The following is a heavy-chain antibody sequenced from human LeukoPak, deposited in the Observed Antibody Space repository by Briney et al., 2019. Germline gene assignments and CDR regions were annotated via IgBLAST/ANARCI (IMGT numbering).Heavy chain of an antibody. CDR3: AKSRLLWFGELYFDY. J-gene: IGHJ4*02. CDR2: ISGSGGST. CDR1: GFTFSSYA. V-gene: IGHV3-23*01. Sequence: GGSLRLSCAASGFTFSSYAMSWVRQAPGKGLEWVSAISGSGGSTYYADSVKGRFTISRDNSKNTLYLQMNSLRAEDTAVYYCAKSRLLWFGELYFDYWGQGTLVTVSS. D-gene: IGHD3-10*01.